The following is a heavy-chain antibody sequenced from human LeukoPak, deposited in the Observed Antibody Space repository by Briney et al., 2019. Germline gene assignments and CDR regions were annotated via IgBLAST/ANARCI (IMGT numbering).Heavy chain of an antibody. CDR1: GGSISSGDYY. CDR3: AMAKYSSGWGYEY. Sequence: SSQTLSLTCTVSGGSISSGDYYWSWIRQPPGKGLEWIGYIYYSGSTNYNPSLKSRVTISVDTSKNQFSLKLSSVTAADTAVYYCAMAKYSSGWGYEYWGQGTLVTVSS. J-gene: IGHJ4*02. V-gene: IGHV4-30-4*08. CDR2: IYYSGST. D-gene: IGHD6-19*01.